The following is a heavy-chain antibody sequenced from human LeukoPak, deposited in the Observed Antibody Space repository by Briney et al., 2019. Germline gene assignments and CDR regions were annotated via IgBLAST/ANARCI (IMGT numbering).Heavy chain of an antibody. Sequence: GGSLRLSCAASGFTFNSYGMHWVRQAPGKGLEWVAVISYDGSNKYYADSVKGRFTISRDNSKNTLYLQMNSLRAEDTAVYYCAKDDYNAGLIDYWGQGTLVTVSS. CDR1: GFTFNSYG. CDR2: ISYDGSNK. D-gene: IGHD4-11*01. J-gene: IGHJ4*02. V-gene: IGHV3-30*18. CDR3: AKDDYNAGLIDY.